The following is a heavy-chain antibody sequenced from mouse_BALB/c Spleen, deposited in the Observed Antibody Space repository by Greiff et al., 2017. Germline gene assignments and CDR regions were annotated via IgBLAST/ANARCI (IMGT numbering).Heavy chain of an antibody. D-gene: IGHD6-5*01. CDR3: ARGLDY. J-gene: IGHJ4*01. CDR1: GYSITCDYA. CDR2: ISYSGST. V-gene: IGHV3-2*02. Sequence: VQLKESGPGLVKPSQSLSLTCTVTGYSITCDYAWNWIRQFPGNKLEWMGYISYSGSTSYNPSLKSRISITRDTSKNQFFLQLNSVTTEDTATYYCARGLDYWGQGTSVTVSS.